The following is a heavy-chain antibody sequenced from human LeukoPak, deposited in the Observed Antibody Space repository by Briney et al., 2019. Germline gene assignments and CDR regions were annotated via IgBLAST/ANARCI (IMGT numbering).Heavy chain of an antibody. D-gene: IGHD3-10*01. CDR1: GGSFSGYY. CDR3: ARVEEGYGSGRRENYYYYYMDV. V-gene: IGHV4-34*01. Sequence: SETLSLTCAVYGGSFSGYYWSWIRQPPGKGLEWIGEINHSGSTNYNPSLKSRVTISVDTSKNQFSLKLASVTAADTAVYYCARVEEGYGSGRRENYYYYYMDVWGKGTTVTISS. J-gene: IGHJ6*03. CDR2: INHSGST.